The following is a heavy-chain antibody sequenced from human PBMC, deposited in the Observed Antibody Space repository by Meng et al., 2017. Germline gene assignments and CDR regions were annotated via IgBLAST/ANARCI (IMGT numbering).Heavy chain of an antibody. CDR3: AKVKITGTTRSIDY. V-gene: IGHV4-34*01. CDR2: INHCGST. CDR1: GVSVNCCY. Sequence: RRQRGGAGLLEPSDARTLTCAVYGVSVNCCYWSWIRQPPGKGLEWIGEINHCGSTNYNPSRKSRVTISVDTSKNQFSLKLSSVTAADTAVYYCAKVKITGTTRSIDYWGQGTLVTVSS. J-gene: IGHJ4*02. D-gene: IGHD1-7*01.